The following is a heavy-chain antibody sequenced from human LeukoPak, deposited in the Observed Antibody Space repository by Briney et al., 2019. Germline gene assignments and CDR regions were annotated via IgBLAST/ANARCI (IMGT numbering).Heavy chain of an antibody. CDR3: ARGGVMTQVRKAFAA. CDR1: GYTFTNYG. D-gene: IGHD2-21*02. CDR2: ISAFNGHT. Sequence: VSVKVSCKASGYTFTNYGIYWVRQAPGQGLEWMGWISAFNGHTNYSQKLQGRVTMTTDTSTDTAYMELKSLTSDDTAVYYCARGGVMTQVRKAFAAWGQGTMLIVSS. J-gene: IGHJ3*01. V-gene: IGHV1-18*01.